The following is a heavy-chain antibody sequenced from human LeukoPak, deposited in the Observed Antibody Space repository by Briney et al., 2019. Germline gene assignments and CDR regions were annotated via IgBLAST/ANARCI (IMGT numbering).Heavy chain of an antibody. Sequence: PGRSLRLSCAASGFTFSSYAMHWVRQAPGKGLEWMAVISYDGNNKYYADSVKGRFTISRDNSKNTLYLQVNSLITEDTAMYYCARERLAATGTNCFDPWGRGTLVTVSS. CDR1: GFTFSSYA. V-gene: IGHV3-30*04. CDR2: ISYDGNNK. J-gene: IGHJ5*02. D-gene: IGHD6-13*01. CDR3: ARERLAATGTNCFDP.